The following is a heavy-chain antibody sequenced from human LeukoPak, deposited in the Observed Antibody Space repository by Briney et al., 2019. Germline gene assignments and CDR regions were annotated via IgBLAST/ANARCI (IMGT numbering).Heavy chain of an antibody. D-gene: IGHD6-13*01. V-gene: IGHV3-74*01. CDR2: SSTEGSRT. Sequence: GGSLRLSCAASGFTFSSYWMHWVRQAPGEGLVWVSRSSTEGSRTSYADSVKGRFTISRDNAKNTLYLQMNSLRAEDTAVYYCARMAAGTYWGQGTLVTVSS. J-gene: IGHJ4*02. CDR3: ARMAAGTY. CDR1: GFTFSSYW.